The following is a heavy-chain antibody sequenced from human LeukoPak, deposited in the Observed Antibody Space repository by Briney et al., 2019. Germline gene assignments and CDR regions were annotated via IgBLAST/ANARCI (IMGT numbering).Heavy chain of an antibody. CDR3: AKGLYCSSTSCLSLYFQH. J-gene: IGHJ1*01. V-gene: IGHV3-43*02. D-gene: IGHD2-2*01. CDR2: ISGDGGST. Sequence: GGSLRLSCAASGFTFDDYAMHWVRQAPGKGLEWVSLISGDGGSTYYADSVKGRFTISRDNSKNSLYLQMNSPRTEDTALYYCAKGLYCSSTSCLSLYFQHWGQGTLVTVSS. CDR1: GFTFDDYA.